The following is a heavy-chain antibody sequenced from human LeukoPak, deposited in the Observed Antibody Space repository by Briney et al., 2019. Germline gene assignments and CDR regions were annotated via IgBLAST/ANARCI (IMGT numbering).Heavy chain of an antibody. CDR1: GFTFTTYW. CDR2: IYVDGRTT. CDR3: IRDFRSADL. Sequence: GGSLRLSCAASGFTFTTYWMHWVRQPPGKGLVWVSRIYVDGRTTNYADSVKGRFTISRDNAKNTVYLEMNSLSVEDTATYYCIRDFRSADLWGQGTLVTVTS. V-gene: IGHV3-74*01. J-gene: IGHJ5*02.